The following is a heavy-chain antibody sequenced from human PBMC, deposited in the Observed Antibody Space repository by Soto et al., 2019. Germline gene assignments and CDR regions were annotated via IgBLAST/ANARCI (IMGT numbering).Heavy chain of an antibody. CDR3: ARGSGSYYLSGMDV. Sequence: PGGSLRLSCEASGFTFRDYYMTWFRQAPGKGLEWLSYIDSSTKYTNYADSVKGRFTISRDNSKNTLYLQMNSLRAEDTAVYYCARGSGSYYLSGMDVWGQGTTVTVSS. CDR2: IDSSTKYT. J-gene: IGHJ6*02. V-gene: IGHV3-11*06. D-gene: IGHD1-26*01. CDR1: GFTFRDYY.